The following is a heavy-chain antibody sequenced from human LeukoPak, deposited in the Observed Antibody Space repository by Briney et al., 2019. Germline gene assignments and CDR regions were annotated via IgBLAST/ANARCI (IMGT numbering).Heavy chain of an antibody. J-gene: IGHJ4*02. CDR1: GGSFSGYY. CDR2: IDHSGST. Sequence: SETLSLTCAVYGGSFSGYYWSWIRQPPGKGLEWIGEIDHSGSTNYNPSLKSRVTISVDTSKNQFSLKLSSVTAADTAAYYCARGLRYYYGSGSYVGYFDYWGQGTLVTVSS. D-gene: IGHD3-10*01. CDR3: ARGLRYYYGSGSYVGYFDY. V-gene: IGHV4-34*01.